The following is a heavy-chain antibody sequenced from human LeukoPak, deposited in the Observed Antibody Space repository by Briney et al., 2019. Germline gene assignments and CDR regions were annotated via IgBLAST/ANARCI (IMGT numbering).Heavy chain of an antibody. D-gene: IGHD6-13*01. CDR2: MRLAGSVT. CDR1: ASTFSRSY. V-gene: IGHV3-7*01. J-gene: IGHJ4*02. CDR3: VIARGAR. Sequence: GGSLRLSCAASASTFSRSYMGWVRQAPGKGREWVALMRLAGSVTYYVESVKGRFTISRDNTKNLLYLHMNNLRDEDTAVYYCVIARGARWGQGTLVTVSS.